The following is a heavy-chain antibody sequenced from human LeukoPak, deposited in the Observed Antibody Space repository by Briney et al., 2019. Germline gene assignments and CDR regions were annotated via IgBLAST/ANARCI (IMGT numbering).Heavy chain of an antibody. D-gene: IGHD2-8*01. CDR1: GYTFTSYY. J-gene: IGHJ5*02. V-gene: IGHV1-46*01. CDR3: ARDPATECSNGVCYKASWFDP. CDR2: INPSGGST. Sequence: ASVKVSCKASGYTFTSYYMHWVRQAPGQGLEWMGIINPSGGSTSYAQKFQGRVTMTRDTSTSTVYMELSSLRSEDTAMYYCARDPATECSNGVCYKASWFDPWGQGTLVTVSS.